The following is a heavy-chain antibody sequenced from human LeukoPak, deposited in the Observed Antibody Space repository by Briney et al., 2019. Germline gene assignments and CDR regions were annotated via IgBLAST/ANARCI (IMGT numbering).Heavy chain of an antibody. CDR2: IYYSGST. V-gene: IGHV4-59*07. CDR1: GGSLSSYY. D-gene: IGHD4-23*01. J-gene: IGHJ5*02. CDR3: ARAPYGGHNWFDP. Sequence: SDTLSLTCTVSGGSLSSYYWSWIRQPPGKGLEWIGYIYYSGSTNYNPSLKSRVTISVDTSKNQFSLKLSSVTAADTAVYYCARAPYGGHNWFDPWGQGTLVTVSS.